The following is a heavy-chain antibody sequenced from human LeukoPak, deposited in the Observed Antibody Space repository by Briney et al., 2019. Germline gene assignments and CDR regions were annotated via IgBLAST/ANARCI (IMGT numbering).Heavy chain of an antibody. D-gene: IGHD3-3*01. CDR1: GFTVSSNY. CDR2: TYSGGST. Sequence: PGGSLRLSCAASGFTVSSNYMSWVRQAPGKGLEWVSVTYSGGSTYYADSVKGRFTISRDNSKNTLYLQMNSLRAEDTAVYYCASGDFWSGYYTGFMPDPWGQGTLVTVSS. CDR3: ASGDFWSGYYTGFMPDP. J-gene: IGHJ5*02. V-gene: IGHV3-66*02.